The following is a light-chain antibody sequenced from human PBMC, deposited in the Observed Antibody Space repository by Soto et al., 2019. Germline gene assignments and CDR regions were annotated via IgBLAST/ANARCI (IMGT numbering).Light chain of an antibody. V-gene: IGKV1-9*01. CDR2: SAS. Sequence: DIQLTQSPSFLSASVGDRVTITCRASQGIGSFLAWYQQKPGKAPRLLIYSASTLQSGVSFRFSGSGSGTEFTLTIRALQSEDFATYYCQQFNSYPPTFGHGTKVEIK. J-gene: IGKJ1*01. CDR3: QQFNSYPPT. CDR1: QGIGSF.